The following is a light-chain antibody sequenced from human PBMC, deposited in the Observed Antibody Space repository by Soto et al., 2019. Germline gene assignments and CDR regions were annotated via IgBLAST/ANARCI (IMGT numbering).Light chain of an antibody. J-gene: IGLJ2*01. CDR1: GSDVGSYDR. CDR3: SLHAGSSTHVV. CDR2: EVS. Sequence: QSALTQPPSVSGSPGQSVTISCTGTGSDVGSYDRVSWFQQTPGSAPKVIIYEVSHRPSGVPDRFSGSRSGNTASLTISGLQAEDEADYYCSLHAGSSTHVVLGGGTKVTVL. V-gene: IGLV2-18*01.